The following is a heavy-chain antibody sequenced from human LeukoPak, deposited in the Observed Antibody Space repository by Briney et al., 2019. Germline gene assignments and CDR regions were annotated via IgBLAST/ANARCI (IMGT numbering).Heavy chain of an antibody. CDR1: GFTFDDYA. D-gene: IGHD4-17*01. CDR3: ARVAPDGDYGY. Sequence: GGSLRLSCAASGFTFDDYAMHWVRQAPGKGLEWVSVIYSGGSTYYADSVKGRFTISRDNSKNTLYLQMNSLRAEGTAVYYCARVAPDGDYGYWGQGTLVTVSS. V-gene: IGHV3-53*01. CDR2: IYSGGST. J-gene: IGHJ4*02.